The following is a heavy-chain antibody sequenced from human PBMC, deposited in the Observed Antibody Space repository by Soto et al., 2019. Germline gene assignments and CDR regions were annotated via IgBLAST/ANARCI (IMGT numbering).Heavy chain of an antibody. J-gene: IGHJ4*02. D-gene: IGHD3-22*01. CDR3: ASGQTYYYDSSGYYWPLLDPLPLFY. CDR2: ISAYNGNT. Sequence: GASVKVSCKASGYTYTSYGISWVRQAPGQGLEWMGWISAYNGNTNYAQKLQGRVTMTTDTSTSTAYMELRSLRSDDTAVYYCASGQTYYYDSSGYYWPLLDPLPLFYWSQGTLVTVSS. CDR1: GYTYTSYG. V-gene: IGHV1-18*01.